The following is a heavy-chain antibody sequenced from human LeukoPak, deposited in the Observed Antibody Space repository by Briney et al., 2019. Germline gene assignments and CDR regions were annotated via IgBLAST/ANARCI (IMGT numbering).Heavy chain of an antibody. CDR3: AKTRDGYYEF. D-gene: IGHD5-24*01. Sequence: GGSLRLSCTASGSTFSNYAMNWVRQAPGKGLEWVSGISNSGGYTYYADSVRGRVTISRENSKNTLYLQMNSLRAEDTAIYYCAKTRDGYYEFWGQGTLVTVSS. V-gene: IGHV3-23*01. CDR2: ISNSGGYT. J-gene: IGHJ4*02. CDR1: GSTFSNYA.